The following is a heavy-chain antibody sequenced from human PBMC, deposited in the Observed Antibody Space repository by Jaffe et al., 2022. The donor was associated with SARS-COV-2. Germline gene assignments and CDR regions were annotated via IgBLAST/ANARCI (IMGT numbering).Heavy chain of an antibody. CDR1: GGSISSGSYY. CDR3: AGTYSSSWSEWFDP. CDR2: IYTSGST. D-gene: IGHD6-13*01. J-gene: IGHJ5*02. Sequence: QVQLQESGPGLVKPSQTLSLTCTVSGGSISSGSYYWSWIRQPAGKGLEWIGRIYTSGSTNYNPSLKSRVTISVDTSKNQFSLKLSSVTAADTAVYYCAGTYSSSWSEWFDPWGQGTLVTVSS. V-gene: IGHV4-61*02.